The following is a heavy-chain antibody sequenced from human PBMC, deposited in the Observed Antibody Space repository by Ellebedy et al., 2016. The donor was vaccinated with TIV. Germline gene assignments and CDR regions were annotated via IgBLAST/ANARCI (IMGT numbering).Heavy chain of an antibody. CDR1: GGTFSSYA. CDR3: ARFGEMATIRGYWYFDL. CDR2: IIPIFGTA. D-gene: IGHD5-24*01. Sequence: AASVKVSCKASGGTFSSYAISWVRQAPGQGLEWMGGIIPIFGTANYAQKFQGRVTITADESTSTAYMELSSLRSEDTAVYYCARFGEMATIRGYWYFDLWGRGTLVTVSS. J-gene: IGHJ2*01. V-gene: IGHV1-69*13.